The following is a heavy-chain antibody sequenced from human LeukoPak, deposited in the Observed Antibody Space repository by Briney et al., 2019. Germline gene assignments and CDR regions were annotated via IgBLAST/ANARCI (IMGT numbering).Heavy chain of an antibody. Sequence: GGSLRLSCAASGFIFSSYAVHWVRPAPGKGLEWVAVISSDGRHIFYADSVKGRFTISRDNSKNTLYLQMNSLRAEDTALYLCARCGGTCSLPSTSAMDVWGQGTTVTVS. CDR3: ARCGGTCSLPSTSAMDV. D-gene: IGHD2-21*01. J-gene: IGHJ6*02. CDR1: GFIFSSYA. CDR2: ISSDGRHI. V-gene: IGHV3-30*04.